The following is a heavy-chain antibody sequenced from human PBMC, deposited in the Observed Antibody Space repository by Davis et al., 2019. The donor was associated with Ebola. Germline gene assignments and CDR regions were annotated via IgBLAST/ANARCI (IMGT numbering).Heavy chain of an antibody. CDR2: ISGSGGCT. J-gene: IGHJ4*02. D-gene: IGHD6-6*01. CDR3: AKSRADAALVYFDY. V-gene: IGHV3-23*01. CDR1: GFTFSNYA. Sequence: GGSLRLSCAASGFTFSNYAMSWVRQAPGKGLEWVSAISGSGGCTYYADSVKGRFTISRDNSKNTLYLQMNSLRAEDTVVYYCAKSRADAALVYFDYWGQGTLVTVSS.